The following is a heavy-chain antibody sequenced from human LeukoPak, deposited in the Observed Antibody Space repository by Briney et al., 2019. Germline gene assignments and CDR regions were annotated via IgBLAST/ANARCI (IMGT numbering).Heavy chain of an antibody. V-gene: IGHV1-2*02. CDR1: GYTFTDYY. D-gene: IGHD3-22*01. CDR3: ARVTPNNYYDPSFFHY. J-gene: IGHJ4*02. CDR2: INPPRGDT. Sequence: ASVKVSCKASGYTFTDYYIHWVRQAPGHGLEWMGWINPPRGDTNYVQKFQVRVTMARDTFNSTAYMELSRLRSDDTAVYYCARVTPNNYYDPSFFHYWGQGTLVTVSS.